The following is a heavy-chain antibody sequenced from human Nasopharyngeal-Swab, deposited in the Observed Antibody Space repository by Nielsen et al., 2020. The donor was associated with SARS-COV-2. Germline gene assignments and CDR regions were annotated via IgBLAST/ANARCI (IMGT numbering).Heavy chain of an antibody. D-gene: IGHD3-22*01. Sequence: GGSLRLSCAASGFTFSTYSMNWVRQAPGKGLEWISYISGGSRTIYHADSVKGRFTISRDNAKDSLFLQMNSLRAEDTAIYYCGRDDIDYWGQGTLVTVSS. CDR1: GFTFSTYS. CDR2: ISGGSRTI. J-gene: IGHJ4*02. V-gene: IGHV3-48*04. CDR3: GRDDIDY.